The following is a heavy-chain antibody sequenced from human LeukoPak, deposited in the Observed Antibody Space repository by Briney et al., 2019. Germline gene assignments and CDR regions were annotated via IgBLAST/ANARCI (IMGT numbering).Heavy chain of an antibody. CDR1: GFTFSRYW. D-gene: IGHD1-26*01. Sequence: GGSLRLSCAASGFTFSRYWMHWVRQAPGKGLVWVSRIKSDGSTNYADSVKGRFTISRDNAKNSLYLQMNSLRAEDTAVYYCARAPSAEDTFDIWGQGTMDTVSS. J-gene: IGHJ3*02. CDR3: ARAPSAEDTFDI. V-gene: IGHV3-74*01. CDR2: IKSDGST.